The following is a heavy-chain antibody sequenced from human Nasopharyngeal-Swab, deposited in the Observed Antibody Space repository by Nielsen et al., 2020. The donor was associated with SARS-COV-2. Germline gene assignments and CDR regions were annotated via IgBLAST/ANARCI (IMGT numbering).Heavy chain of an antibody. D-gene: IGHD5-18*01. Sequence: WIRQPPGKGLEWIGEINHSGSTNYNPSLKSRVTISRDTSKNQFSLNLSSVTAADMAVYSCTRRAEGLELWRRYFYYMDVWGKGTTVTVSS. CDR2: INHSGST. CDR3: TRRAEGLELWRRYFYYMDV. V-gene: IGHV4-34*01. J-gene: IGHJ6*04.